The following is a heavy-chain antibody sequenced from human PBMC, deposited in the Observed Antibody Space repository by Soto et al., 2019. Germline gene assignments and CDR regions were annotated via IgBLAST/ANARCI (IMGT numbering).Heavy chain of an antibody. J-gene: IGHJ4*02. D-gene: IGHD5-12*01. CDR3: AKGVATTYYFDY. CDR1: GFTFSSYG. Sequence: EVQLLESGGGLIQPGGSLRLSCAASGFTFSSYGMSWVRQAPGKGLEWVSVISGGGGTTYYADSVKGRFTISRDNSKNTLYLQMNSLRAEDTAVYYCAKGVATTYYFDYWGQGTLVTVSS. V-gene: IGHV3-23*01. CDR2: ISGGGGTT.